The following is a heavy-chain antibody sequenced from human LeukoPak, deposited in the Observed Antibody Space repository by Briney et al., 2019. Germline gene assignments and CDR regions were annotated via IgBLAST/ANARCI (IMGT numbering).Heavy chain of an antibody. CDR1: GFTFYVYG. Sequence: GGSLRLSCTGSGFTFYVYGMHWVRQAPGKGLEWVASIDISGGSTYYEDSVQGRFTISRDNSKNTLYLEMNSLRVEDTALYYCANEVRPNDYWGQGTLVTVSS. D-gene: IGHD1-1*01. J-gene: IGHJ4*02. CDR2: IDISGGST. CDR3: ANEVRPNDY. V-gene: IGHV3-23*01.